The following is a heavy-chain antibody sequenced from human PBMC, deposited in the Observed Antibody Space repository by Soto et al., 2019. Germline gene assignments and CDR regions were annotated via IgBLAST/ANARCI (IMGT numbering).Heavy chain of an antibody. CDR2: FYYSGTT. J-gene: IGHJ4*02. V-gene: IGHV4-61*01. Sequence: SETLSLTCSVSGGSVSNKTYYWSWIRQPPGKRLEWIGYFYYSGTTNYNPSLKSRVTISVDLSKNQFSLRLSSVTTADTALYYCARTTAVPNTLRSRYFFDDWGQGTLVTVSS. D-gene: IGHD4-17*01. CDR3: ARTTAVPNTLRSRYFFDD. CDR1: GGSVSNKTYY.